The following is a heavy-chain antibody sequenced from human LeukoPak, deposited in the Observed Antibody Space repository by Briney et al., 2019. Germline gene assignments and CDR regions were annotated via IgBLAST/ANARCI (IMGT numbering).Heavy chain of an antibody. V-gene: IGHV3-23*01. Sequence: PGGSLRLSCAASGFTFGSYSMTWVRQAPGKGLEWVSVISADSATTFYADSVKGRFTISRDNAKNTLNLQMNSLRAEDTAVYYCARDLGQYYDTSDNWFDPWGQGTLVTVSS. CDR3: ARDLGQYYDTSDNWFDP. CDR2: ISADSATT. J-gene: IGHJ5*02. CDR1: GFTFGSYS. D-gene: IGHD3-22*01.